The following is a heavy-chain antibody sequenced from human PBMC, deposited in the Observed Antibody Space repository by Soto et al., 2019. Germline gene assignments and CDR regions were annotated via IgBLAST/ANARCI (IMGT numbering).Heavy chain of an antibody. Sequence: QVQLQESGPGLAKPSQTLSLTCTVSGGSMSSTDYYWSWLRQPPGKGLEWIGYIYYSGDTYYNPSLKSRVTISQDTSKSQFSLRLNSVTAADTAVYYCARDGGAMATNDWGQGTLVTVSS. J-gene: IGHJ1*01. CDR1: GGSMSSTDYY. CDR3: ARDGGAMATND. V-gene: IGHV4-30-4*01. D-gene: IGHD5-12*01. CDR2: IYYSGDT.